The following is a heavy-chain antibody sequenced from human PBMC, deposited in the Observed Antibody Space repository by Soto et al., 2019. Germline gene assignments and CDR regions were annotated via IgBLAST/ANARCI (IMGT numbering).Heavy chain of an antibody. CDR3: ATYPLPIAVAAYYYFDY. CDR2: IYYSGST. CDR1: GGSISSSSNY. J-gene: IGHJ4*02. D-gene: IGHD6-19*01. V-gene: IGHV4-39*01. Sequence: ETLSLTCTVSGGSISSSSNYWGWIRQPPGKGLEWIGSIYYSGSTYYNPSLKSRVTISVDTSKNQFSLKLRSVTAADTAVYYCATYPLPIAVAAYYYFDYWGQGTPVTVSS.